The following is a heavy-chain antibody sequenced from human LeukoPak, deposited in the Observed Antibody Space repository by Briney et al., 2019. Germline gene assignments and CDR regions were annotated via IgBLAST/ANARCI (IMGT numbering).Heavy chain of an antibody. V-gene: IGHV1-2*02. J-gene: IGHJ4*02. CDR2: INPNSGGT. Sequence: ASVKVSCKSSGYTFTGYYMHWVRQAPGQGLEWMGWINPNSGGTNYAQKFQGRVTMTRDTSISTAYMELSRLRSDDTAVYYCARDRGRYCSSGSCYGIGDYWGQGTVVTVSS. D-gene: IGHD2-15*01. CDR1: GYTFTGYY. CDR3: ARDRGRYCSSGSCYGIGDY.